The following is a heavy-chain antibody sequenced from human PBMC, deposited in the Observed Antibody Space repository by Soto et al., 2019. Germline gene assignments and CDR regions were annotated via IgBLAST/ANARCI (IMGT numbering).Heavy chain of an antibody. CDR1: GFTFDDYA. D-gene: IGHD6-13*01. CDR2: ISWNSGSI. V-gene: IGHV3-9*01. CDR3: AKDSSSFG. J-gene: IGHJ4*02. Sequence: EVQLVESGGGLVQPGRSLRLSCAASGFTFDDYAMHWVQQAPGKGLEWVSGISWNSGSIGYADSVKGRFTISRDNAKNSLYLQMNSLRAEDTALYYCAKDSSSFGWGQGTLVTVSS.